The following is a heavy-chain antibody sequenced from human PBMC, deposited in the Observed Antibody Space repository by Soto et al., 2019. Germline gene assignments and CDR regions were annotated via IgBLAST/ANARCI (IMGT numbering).Heavy chain of an antibody. Sequence: ASVKGSCKASGYTLSSYRSTWGRQAPGQGLEWMGWISAYNGNTNYAQKLQGRVTMTTDTSTNTAYMDLRSLRSDDTAVYYCARDSSSWSYNFDYWGQGTLVTVSS. CDR1: GYTLSSYR. CDR2: ISAYNGNT. D-gene: IGHD6-13*01. V-gene: IGHV1-18*01. CDR3: ARDSSSWSYNFDY. J-gene: IGHJ4*02.